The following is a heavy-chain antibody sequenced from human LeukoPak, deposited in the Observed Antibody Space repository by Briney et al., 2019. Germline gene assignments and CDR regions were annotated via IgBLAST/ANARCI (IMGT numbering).Heavy chain of an antibody. J-gene: IGHJ4*02. CDR3: ARVRPWVFDY. CDR1: GLTVSSSY. V-gene: IGHV3-53*04. Sequence: GGSLRLSCAAPGLTVSSSYMSWVRQAPGKGLEWVSIIYIGDNPHYADSVKGRFTTSRHNSKNTLYLQMNNLRAEDTAVYYCARVRPWVFDYWGQGTLVTVSS. CDR2: IYIGDNP.